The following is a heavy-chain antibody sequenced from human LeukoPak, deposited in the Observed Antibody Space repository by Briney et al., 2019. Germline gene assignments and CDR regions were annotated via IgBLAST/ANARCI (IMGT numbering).Heavy chain of an antibody. CDR1: GFTFSSYS. V-gene: IGHV3-21*01. D-gene: IGHD2-2*01. CDR2: ISSSSSYI. CDR3: ARGVGYCSSTSCYPLLYYYYYMDV. Sequence: GGSLRLSCAASGFTFSSYSMNWVRQAPGEGLEWVSSISSSSSYIYYADSVKGRFTISRDNAKNSLYLQMNSLRAEDTAVYYCARGVGYCSSTSCYPLLYYYYYMDVWGKGTTVTVSS. J-gene: IGHJ6*03.